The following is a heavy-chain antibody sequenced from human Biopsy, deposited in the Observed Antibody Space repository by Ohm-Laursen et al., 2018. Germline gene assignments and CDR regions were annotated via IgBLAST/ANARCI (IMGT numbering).Heavy chain of an antibody. CDR1: GGTFSNYG. J-gene: IGHJ1*01. Sequence: SSVKVSCKAPGGTFSNYGVNWVRQAPGQGLEWLGGNIPILGTGNYAQKFQDRVTVAADTSTSTATMELRSLRSDDTAMYYCTTKLTGYFHHWGQGTLVIVSS. CDR3: TTKLTGYFHH. D-gene: IGHD3-9*01. V-gene: IGHV1-69*06. CDR2: NIPILGTG.